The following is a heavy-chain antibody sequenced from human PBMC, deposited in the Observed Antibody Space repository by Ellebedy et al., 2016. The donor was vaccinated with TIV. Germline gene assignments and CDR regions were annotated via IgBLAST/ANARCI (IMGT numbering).Heavy chain of an antibody. Sequence: GESLKISCEASGFSFSNHWMSWVRQAPGMGLEWVANIKQDGSESHYVDSVKGRFTISRDNAKNSLYLQMNSLRAEDTAVYYCARAFPGIGVAGTWGQGILVTVSS. CDR2: IKQDGSES. CDR3: ARAFPGIGVAGT. D-gene: IGHD6-19*01. CDR1: GFSFSNHW. V-gene: IGHV3-7*01. J-gene: IGHJ5*02.